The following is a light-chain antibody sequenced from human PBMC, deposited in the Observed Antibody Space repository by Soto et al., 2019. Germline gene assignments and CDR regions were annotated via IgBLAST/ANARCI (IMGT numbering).Light chain of an antibody. J-gene: IGLJ1*01. CDR2: EVS. CDR3: TSYEGGGKYV. V-gene: IGLV2-14*01. CDR1: SSDVGAYNL. Sequence: QSVLTQPASVSGSPGQSVTISCTGTSSDVGAYNLVSWYQQYPGKAPKLMIYEVSNRPSGVSNRFSGSKSGNTASLTISGLQAEDEANYYCCTSYEGGGKYVFGTGTKVTVL.